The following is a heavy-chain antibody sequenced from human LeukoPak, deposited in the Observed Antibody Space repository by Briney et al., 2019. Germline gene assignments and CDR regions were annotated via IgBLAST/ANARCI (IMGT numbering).Heavy chain of an antibody. V-gene: IGHV3-23*01. D-gene: IGHD1-7*01. CDR1: GFTFSGYA. Sequence: PGGSLRLSCAASGFTFSGYAMSWVRQAPGKGLEWVSAISGSGGSTYYADSVKGRFTISRDNSKNTLYLQMNSLRAEDTAVYYCASQIGTTGYYYYYMGVWGKGTTVTVSS. J-gene: IGHJ6*03. CDR2: ISGSGGST. CDR3: ASQIGTTGYYYYYMGV.